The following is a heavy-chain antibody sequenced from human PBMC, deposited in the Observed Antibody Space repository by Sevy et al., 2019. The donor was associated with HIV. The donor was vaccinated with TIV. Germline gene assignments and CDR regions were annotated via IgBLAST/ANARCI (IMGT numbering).Heavy chain of an antibody. D-gene: IGHD3-3*02. CDR2: IKQDGSEK. CDR1: GFTFSSYW. V-gene: IGHV3-7*01. J-gene: IGHJ4*02. CDR3: ARGRIFGVVIYYFYY. Sequence: GGSLRLSCVASGFTFSSYWMSWVRQAPGKGLEWVANIKQDGSEKYYVDSVKGRFTISRDNAKNSLYLQMNSLRAEDTAVYYCARGRIFGVVIYYFYYWGQGTLVTVSS.